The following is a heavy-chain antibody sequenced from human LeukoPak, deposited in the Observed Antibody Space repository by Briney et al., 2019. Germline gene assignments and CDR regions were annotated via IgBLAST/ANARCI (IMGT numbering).Heavy chain of an antibody. D-gene: IGHD6-19*01. J-gene: IGHJ5*02. Sequence: SETLSLTCTVSGGSISTSNYYWGWIRQPPGKGLEWIGNIFYSGSTYYNPSLKSRVTISVDTSKNQFSLKLSSVTAADTAVYYCARLSSGWYSGFDPWGQGTLVTVSS. CDR1: GGSISTSNYY. V-gene: IGHV4-39*07. CDR3: ARLSSGWYSGFDP. CDR2: IFYSGST.